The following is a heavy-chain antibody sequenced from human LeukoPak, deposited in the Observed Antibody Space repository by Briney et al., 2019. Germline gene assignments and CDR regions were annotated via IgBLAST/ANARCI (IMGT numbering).Heavy chain of an antibody. CDR2: IWYDGSNT. Sequence: GRSLRLSCAAPGLTFSSYGMHWVRQAPGKGLEWVAIIWYDGSNTDYADSVKGRFTISRDNSKDTLYLQMNSLRAEDTAVYYCARGLGGSYGSYFDSRGQGALVTVSS. J-gene: IGHJ4*02. D-gene: IGHD1-26*01. V-gene: IGHV3-33*01. CDR1: GLTFSSYG. CDR3: ARGLGGSYGSYFDS.